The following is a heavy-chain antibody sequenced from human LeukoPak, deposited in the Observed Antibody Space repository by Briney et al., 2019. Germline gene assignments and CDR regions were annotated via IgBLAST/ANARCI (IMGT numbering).Heavy chain of an antibody. CDR1: GFTFSDYY. D-gene: IGHD3-22*01. Sequence: GGSLRLSCAASGFTFSDYYMSWIRQAPGKGLEWVSYISSSGDTTYYADSVKGRFTISRDNAKNTLYLQMNSLRAEDTAVYYCARLSYYYDSSGYYNYWGQGTLVTVSS. CDR2: ISSSGDTT. V-gene: IGHV3-11*04. J-gene: IGHJ4*02. CDR3: ARLSYYYDSSGYYNY.